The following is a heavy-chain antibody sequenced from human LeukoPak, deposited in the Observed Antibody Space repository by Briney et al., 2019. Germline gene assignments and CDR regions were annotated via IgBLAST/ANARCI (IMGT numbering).Heavy chain of an antibody. V-gene: IGHV1-46*01. CDR3: ASSRGFVLGYCSSTSCYEFDY. J-gene: IGHJ4*02. D-gene: IGHD2-2*01. CDR1: GYTFTSYY. Sequence: ASVKVSCKASGYTFTSYYMHWVRQAPGQGLEWMGIINPSGGSTSYAQKSQGRVTMTRDTSTSTVYMELSSLRSEDTAVYYCASSRGFVLGYCSSTSCYEFDYWGQGTLVTVSS. CDR2: INPSGGST.